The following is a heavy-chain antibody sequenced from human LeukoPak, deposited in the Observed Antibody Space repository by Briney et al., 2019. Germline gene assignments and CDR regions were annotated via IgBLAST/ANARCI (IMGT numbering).Heavy chain of an antibody. CDR3: AKGVDYCGGGSCPADY. CDR2: ISYDGNNK. J-gene: IGHJ4*02. V-gene: IGHV3-30*18. CDR1: GFTFSNYG. D-gene: IGHD2-15*01. Sequence: QPGGSLRLSCAASGFTFSNYGIHWVRQAPGKGLEWVAVISYDGNNKYYADFVKGRFTISRDNSKNTLFLQMNGLRAEDTAVYYCAKGVDYCGGGSCPADYWGPGTLVTVSS.